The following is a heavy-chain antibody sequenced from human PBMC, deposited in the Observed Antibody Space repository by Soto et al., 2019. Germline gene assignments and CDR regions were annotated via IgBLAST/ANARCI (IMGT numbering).Heavy chain of an antibody. CDR1: GYTFTSYG. J-gene: IGHJ6*02. Sequence: ASVKVSCKASGYTFTSYGISWVRQAPGQGLEWMGWISAYNGNTNYAQKLQGRVTMTTDTSTSTAYMELRSLRSDDTAVYYCARGGKAYYYDSSGYYHFPNYYYGMDVWGQGTTVTVS. V-gene: IGHV1-18*04. CDR2: ISAYNGNT. D-gene: IGHD3-22*01. CDR3: ARGGKAYYYDSSGYYHFPNYYYGMDV.